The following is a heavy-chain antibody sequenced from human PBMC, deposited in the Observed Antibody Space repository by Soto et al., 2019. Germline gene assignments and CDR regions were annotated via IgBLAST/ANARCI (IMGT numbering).Heavy chain of an antibody. CDR2: IGSAGDT. CDR3: ARGAYYYDSSGYYYFDY. D-gene: IGHD3-22*01. J-gene: IGHJ4*02. CDR1: GFTFSRYD. Sequence: GGSLRLSCAASGFTFSRYDMHCVRQATGKGLEWVSAIGSAGDTYYPGSVKGRFSISRENAKNSLYLQMNSLRAGDTAVYYCARGAYYYDSSGYYYFDYWGQGTLVTVSS. V-gene: IGHV3-13*01.